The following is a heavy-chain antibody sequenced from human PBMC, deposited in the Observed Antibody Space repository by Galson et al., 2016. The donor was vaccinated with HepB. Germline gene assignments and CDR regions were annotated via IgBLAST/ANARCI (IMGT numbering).Heavy chain of an antibody. CDR1: GFTFSSYG. D-gene: IGHD3-9*01. J-gene: IGHJ4*02. CDR3: AKDPNYDILTLGEHFDY. V-gene: IGHV3-30*18. Sequence: SLRLSCAASGFTFSSYGMHWVRQAPGKGLQWVAFISYDGSKKVYADSLKGRLTISRDNSKNTLYLQVNSLRAEDTAVYYCAKDPNYDILTLGEHFDYWGRGTLVTVSS. CDR2: ISYDGSKK.